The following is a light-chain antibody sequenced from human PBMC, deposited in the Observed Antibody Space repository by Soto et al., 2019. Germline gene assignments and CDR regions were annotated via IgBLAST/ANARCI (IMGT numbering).Light chain of an antibody. CDR1: QDISND. CDR3: LQDYSSPIN. V-gene: IGKV1-6*02. CDR2: AAS. J-gene: IGKJ5*01. Sequence: ASVGDRITITCRASQDISNDLGWFQQKPGKAPKLLIYAASILQTGVPSRFSGSGSGSAFSLTITSLQPEDFATYYCLQDYSSPINFGQGTRLEIK.